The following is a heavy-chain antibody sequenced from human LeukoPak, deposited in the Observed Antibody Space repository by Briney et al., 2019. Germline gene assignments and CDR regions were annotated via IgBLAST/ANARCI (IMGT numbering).Heavy chain of an antibody. CDR3: ARADGSSGWYDY. J-gene: IGHJ4*02. D-gene: IGHD6-19*01. V-gene: IGHV4-31*03. CDR1: GGSISSGGYY. CDR2: IYYSGST. Sequence: SETLSLTCTVSGGSISSGGYYWSWIRQHPGKGLEWIGYIYYSGSTYYNPSLKSRVTISVDTSKNQFSLKLSSMTAADTAVYYCARADGSSGWYDYWGQGTLVTVSS.